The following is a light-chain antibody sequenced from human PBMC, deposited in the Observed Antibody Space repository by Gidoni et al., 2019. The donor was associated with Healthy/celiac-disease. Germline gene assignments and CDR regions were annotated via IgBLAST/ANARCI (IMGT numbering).Light chain of an antibody. V-gene: IGLV3-1*01. J-gene: IGLJ2*01. CDR1: KLGDKY. CDR3: QAWDSSSYVV. CDR2: HDS. Sequence: SYELTQPPSVSVSPGQTASITCSGDKLGDKYACWYQQKPGQSPVLVIYHDSKRPSGIPERFSGSNSGNTATLTISGTKAMDEADYYCQAWDSSSYVVFGGGTKLTVL.